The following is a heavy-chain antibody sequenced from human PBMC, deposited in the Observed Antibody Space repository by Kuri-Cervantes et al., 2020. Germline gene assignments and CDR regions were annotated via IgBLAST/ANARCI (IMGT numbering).Heavy chain of an antibody. J-gene: IGHJ4*02. Sequence: GSLRLSCTVSGGSISSYYWSWIRQPPGKGLEWIGYIYYSGSTNYNPSLKSRVTISVDTSRNQFSLKLDSVTAADTAVYFCARGGWYQDYWGQGTLVTVSS. CDR2: IYYSGST. D-gene: IGHD6-19*01. CDR1: GGSISSYY. CDR3: ARGGWYQDY. V-gene: IGHV4-59*13.